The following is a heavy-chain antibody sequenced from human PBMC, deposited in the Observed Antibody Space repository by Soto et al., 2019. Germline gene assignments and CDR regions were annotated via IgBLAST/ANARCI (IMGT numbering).Heavy chain of an antibody. CDR1: GFTFTNYG. J-gene: IGHJ4*02. CDR3: AATTSIAIGFRD. CDR2: SSALNGFT. V-gene: IGHV1-18*01. Sequence: QLQLVQSGSEVKKPGASVKVSCKTSGFTFTNYGFTWVRQSPGKGLEWMGWSSALNGFTNYAQDFQGRVTLTTDSSTNTAYMELRALRSDDTAFYYCAATTSIAIGFRDWGQGTLVSVAS. D-gene: IGHD6-6*01.